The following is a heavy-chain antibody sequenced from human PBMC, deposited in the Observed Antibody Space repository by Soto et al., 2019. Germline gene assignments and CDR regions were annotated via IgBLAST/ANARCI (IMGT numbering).Heavy chain of an antibody. V-gene: IGHV1-69*13. CDR2: IIPVFGTT. J-gene: IGHJ6*02. CDR1: GGTFSNYT. D-gene: IGHD2-2*01. Sequence: SVKVSWKASGGTFSNYTISWVRQAPGQGLEWMGGIIPVFGTTDYEQKFQGRVTITADGSTSTAYMKLSSLRSADTAVYYCARSSPYIVVRKPTGNQDYYGMDVWGQGTTVTVSS. CDR3: ARSSPYIVVRKPTGNQDYYGMDV.